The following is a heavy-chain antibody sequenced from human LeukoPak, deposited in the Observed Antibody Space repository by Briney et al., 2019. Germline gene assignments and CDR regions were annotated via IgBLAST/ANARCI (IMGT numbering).Heavy chain of an antibody. CDR1: GFTFSSYS. D-gene: IGHD5-24*01. CDR2: ISSSSSYI. CDR3: AAQRPCIFYFDY. Sequence: GGSLRLSCAASGFTFSSYSMNWVRQAPGKGLEWVSSISSSSSYIYYADSVKGRFTISRDNAKNSLYLQMNSLRAEDTAVYYCAAQRPCIFYFDYWGQGTLVTVSS. V-gene: IGHV3-21*01. J-gene: IGHJ4*02.